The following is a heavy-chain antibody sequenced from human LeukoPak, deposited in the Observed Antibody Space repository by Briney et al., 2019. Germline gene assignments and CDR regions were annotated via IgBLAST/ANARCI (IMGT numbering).Heavy chain of an antibody. D-gene: IGHD2/OR15-2a*01. CDR3: LRISRRAFDY. V-gene: IGHV3-21*01. Sequence: PGGSLRLSCAASGFTFSSYSMNWVRQAPGKGPEWVPSISSSSSYIYYADSVKGRFTISRDSAKNSLYLQMNSLRAEDTAVYYCLRISRRAFDYWGQGTLVTVSS. J-gene: IGHJ4*02. CDR2: ISSSSSYI. CDR1: GFTFSSYS.